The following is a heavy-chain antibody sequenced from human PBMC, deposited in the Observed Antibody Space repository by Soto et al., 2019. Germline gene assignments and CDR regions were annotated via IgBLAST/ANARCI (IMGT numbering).Heavy chain of an antibody. CDR3: ARWRYCGGTSCYGFRY. V-gene: IGHV4-31*03. J-gene: IGHJ4*02. CDR2: IYYSGST. D-gene: IGHD2-2*01. CDR1: GGSISSGGYY. Sequence: SETLSLTCTVSGGSISSGGYYWSWIRQHPGKGLEWIGYIYYSGSTYYNPSLKSRVTISVDTSKNQFSLRLSSVTAADTGVYYCARWRYCGGTSCYGFRYWGQGTLVTVSS.